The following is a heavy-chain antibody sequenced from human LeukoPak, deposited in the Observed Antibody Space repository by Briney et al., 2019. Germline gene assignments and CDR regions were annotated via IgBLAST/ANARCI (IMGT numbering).Heavy chain of an antibody. J-gene: IGHJ5*02. V-gene: IGHV3-23*01. Sequence: PRRSLRLSCTASGFTFGDYAMSRVRQAPGKELEWVSAISGSGGSTDYTDSVKGRFTISRDNSNNTPYLQVNSLRAEDTAVYYCAKDRVARVGNWFDPWGQGTLVTVSS. CDR3: AKDRVARVGNWFDP. D-gene: IGHD3-16*01. CDR2: ISGSGGST. CDR1: GFTFGDYA.